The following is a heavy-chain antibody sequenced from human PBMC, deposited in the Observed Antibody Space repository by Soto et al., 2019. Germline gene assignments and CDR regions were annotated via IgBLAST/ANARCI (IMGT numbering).Heavy chain of an antibody. CDR2: IIPIFGTA. D-gene: IGHD6-13*01. J-gene: IGHJ4*02. CDR1: GGTFSSYA. V-gene: IGHV1-69*05. CDR3: ARSTIAARYYFDY. Sequence: GASVKVSCKASGGTFSSYAISWVRQAPGQGLEWMGGIIPIFGTANYAQKFQGRVTMTRNTSISTAYMELSSLRSEDTAVYYCARSTIAARYYFDYWGQGTLVTVSS.